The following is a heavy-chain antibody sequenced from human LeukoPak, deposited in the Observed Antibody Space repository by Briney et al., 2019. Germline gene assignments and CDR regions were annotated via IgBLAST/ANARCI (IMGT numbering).Heavy chain of an antibody. CDR2: LSGSGGSS. CDR1: GFTFSTYA. Sequence: AGSLRLSCAASGFTFSTYAMSWVRQAPGKGLEWVSALSGSGGSSYYADSVRGRFTISRDNSKNTLYLQMNSLRAEGTAVYYWAKERTSEGYFDYWGQGTLVTVSS. J-gene: IGHJ4*02. CDR3: AKERTSEGYFDY. D-gene: IGHD1-1*01. V-gene: IGHV3-23*01.